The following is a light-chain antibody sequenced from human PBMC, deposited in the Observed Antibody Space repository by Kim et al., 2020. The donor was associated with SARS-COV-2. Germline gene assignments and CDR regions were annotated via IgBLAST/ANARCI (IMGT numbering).Light chain of an antibody. J-gene: IGLJ1*01. CDR2: VGTGGIVG. CDR1: SGYSNYK. Sequence: WTLSSGYSNYKVDWYQQRPGKGPRFVMRVGTGGIVGSKGDGIPDRFSVLGSGLNRYLTIKNIQEEDESDYHCGADHGSGSNFVYVFGTGTKVTVL. CDR3: GADHGSGSNFVYV. V-gene: IGLV9-49*01.